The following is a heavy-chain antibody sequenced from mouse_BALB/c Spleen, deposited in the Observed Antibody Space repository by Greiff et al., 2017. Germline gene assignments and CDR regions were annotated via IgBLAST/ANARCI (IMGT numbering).Heavy chain of an antibody. D-gene: IGHD2-4*01. V-gene: IGHV5-6-5*01. CDR3: ARRAIYYDYDDAMDY. J-gene: IGHJ4*01. CDR2: ISSGGST. CDR1: GFTFSSYA. Sequence: EVKLQESGGGLVKPGGSLKLSCAASGFTFSSYAMSWVRQTPEKRLEWVASISSGGSTYYPDSVKGRFTISRDNARNILYLQMSSLRSEDTAMYYCARRAIYYDYDDAMDYWGQGTSVTVSS.